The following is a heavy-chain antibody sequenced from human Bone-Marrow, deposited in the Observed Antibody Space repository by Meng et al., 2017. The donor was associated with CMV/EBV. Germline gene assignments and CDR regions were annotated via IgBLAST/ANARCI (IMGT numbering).Heavy chain of an antibody. Sequence: ASVKVSCKASGYTFTGYYMHWVRQAPGQGLEWMGWINPNSGGTNYAQKFQGRVTMTRDTSISTAYMELSRLRSDDTAVYYCARGDDFWSGYYSYYYGMDVCGQGTTVTASS. J-gene: IGHJ6*02. CDR1: GYTFTGYY. D-gene: IGHD3-3*01. CDR2: INPNSGGT. V-gene: IGHV1-2*02. CDR3: ARGDDFWSGYYSYYYGMDV.